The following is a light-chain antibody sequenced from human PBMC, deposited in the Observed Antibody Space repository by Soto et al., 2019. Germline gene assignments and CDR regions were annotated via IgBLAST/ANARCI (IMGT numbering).Light chain of an antibody. CDR1: SSNIGAGYD. V-gene: IGLV1-40*01. CDR3: QSYDSSLPVV. CDR2: GNS. J-gene: IGLJ2*01. Sequence: QSVLTQPPSVSGAPGQRVTSSCTGSSSNIGAGYDVHWYQQLPGTAPKLPIYGNSNRPSGVPDRFSGSKSGTSASLAITGLQAEDEADYYCQSYDSSLPVVFGGGTKLTVL.